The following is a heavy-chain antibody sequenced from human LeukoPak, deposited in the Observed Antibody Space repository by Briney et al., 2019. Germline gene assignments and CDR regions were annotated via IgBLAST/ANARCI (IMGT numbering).Heavy chain of an antibody. Sequence: PGGSLRLSCAASGFTFSSYAMSWVRQAPGKGLEWVSAISGSGGSTYYADSVKGRFTISRDNSKNTLYLQMNSLRAEDTAVYYCASHPSTYYYDSSGYYCDYWGQGTLVTVSS. V-gene: IGHV3-23*01. J-gene: IGHJ4*02. CDR2: ISGSGGST. CDR1: GFTFSSYA. D-gene: IGHD3-22*01. CDR3: ASHPSTYYYDSSGYYCDY.